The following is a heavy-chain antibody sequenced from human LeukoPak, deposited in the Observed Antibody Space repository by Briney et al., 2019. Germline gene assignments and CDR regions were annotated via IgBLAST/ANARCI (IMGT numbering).Heavy chain of an antibody. CDR1: GFTFSSYS. V-gene: IGHV3-21*01. J-gene: IGHJ4*02. CDR2: ISSSSSYI. Sequence: GGSLRLSCAASGFTFSSYSMNWVRQAPGKGLEWVSSISSSSSYIYYADSVKGRFTISRDNAKNSLYLQMNSLRAEDTAVYYCARIDVDTGTTWDYWGQGTLVTVSS. CDR3: ARIDVDTGTTWDY. D-gene: IGHD5-18*01.